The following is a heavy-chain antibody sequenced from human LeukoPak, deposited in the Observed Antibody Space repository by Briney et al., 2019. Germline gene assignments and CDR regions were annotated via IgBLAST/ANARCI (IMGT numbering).Heavy chain of an antibody. CDR2: ITGRSLGT. D-gene: IGHD2-15*01. CDR3: AKDREGYCGARGFDY. V-gene: IGHV3-23*01. Sequence: GGSLRLSCVASGVNFSSDAMNWVRQAPGKGLEWVSGITGRSLGTYYADSVKGRFTISRDNSKNTLYLQMYSLRAEDTAVYYCAKDREGYCGARGFDYWGQGTLLTVSS. J-gene: IGHJ4*02. CDR1: GVNFSSDA.